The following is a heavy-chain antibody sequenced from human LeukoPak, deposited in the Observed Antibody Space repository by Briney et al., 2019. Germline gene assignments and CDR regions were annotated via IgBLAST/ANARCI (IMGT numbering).Heavy chain of an antibody. CDR2: IISIFGTA. D-gene: IGHD3-16*01. Sequence: SVKVSCKASGGTFSSYAISWVRQAPGQGLEWMGGIISIFGTANYAQKFQGRVTITADESTSTSYMELSSLRSEDTAVYYCARDSGRGSYGRYYYGMDVWGQGTTVTVSS. CDR1: GGTFSSYA. J-gene: IGHJ6*02. CDR3: ARDSGRGSYGRYYYGMDV. V-gene: IGHV1-69*01.